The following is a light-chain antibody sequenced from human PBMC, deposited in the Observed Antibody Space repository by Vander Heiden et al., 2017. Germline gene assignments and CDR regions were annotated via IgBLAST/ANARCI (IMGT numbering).Light chain of an antibody. V-gene: IGKV3-20*01. CDR3: QQDGSSPLT. CDR2: GAS. Sequence: EIVLTQSPGTLSLSPGERATLSCRASQSVSSSYLARYQQKPGQAPRLLIYGASSRATGIPDRFRGSGSGTDFTLTISRLEPEDFAVYYCQQDGSSPLTFGGGTKVEIQ. CDR1: QSVSSSY. J-gene: IGKJ4*01.